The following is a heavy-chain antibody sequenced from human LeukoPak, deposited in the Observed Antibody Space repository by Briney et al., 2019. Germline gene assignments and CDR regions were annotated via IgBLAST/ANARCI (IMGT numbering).Heavy chain of an antibody. CDR1: GGSISGSY. V-gene: IGHV4-59*08. D-gene: IGHD2-21*01. Sequence: PSETLSLTCTVSGGSISGSYWSWLRQPPGKGLEWIGYIYYGGSTNYNASLKNRVTISVDTSRNEFSLKVNYVTAADTAVYYCARHLAARLGGARFSDYWGQGTLVTVSS. CDR3: ARHLAARLGGARFSDY. J-gene: IGHJ4*02. CDR2: IYYGGST.